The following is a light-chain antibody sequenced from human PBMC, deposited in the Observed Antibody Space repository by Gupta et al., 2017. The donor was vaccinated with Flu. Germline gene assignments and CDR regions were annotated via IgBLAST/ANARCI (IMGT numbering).Light chain of an antibody. J-gene: IGLJ3*02. CDR2: CGG. CDR3: RVWDSSNDRQL. Sequence: TVMMPWNEDRIGPKYVGWLERTPGQPPILVLFCGGDRPAGIAERFSGSTYGDTATLTINRVEAGDEADVYCRVWDSSNDRQLFGGGTKLTVL. V-gene: IGLV3-21*04. CDR1: RIGPKY.